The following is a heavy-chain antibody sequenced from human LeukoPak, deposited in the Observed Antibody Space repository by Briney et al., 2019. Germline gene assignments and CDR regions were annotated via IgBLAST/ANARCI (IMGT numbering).Heavy chain of an antibody. V-gene: IGHV3-53*01. D-gene: IGHD6-13*01. CDR2: IYSGGST. Sequence: GGSLRLSCAASGFTVSSNYMSWVCQAPGKGLEWVSVIYSGGSTYYADSVKGRFTISRDNSKNTLYLQMNSLRAEDTAVYYCARNIAAAGTDYWGQGTLVTVSS. J-gene: IGHJ4*02. CDR1: GFTVSSNY. CDR3: ARNIAAAGTDY.